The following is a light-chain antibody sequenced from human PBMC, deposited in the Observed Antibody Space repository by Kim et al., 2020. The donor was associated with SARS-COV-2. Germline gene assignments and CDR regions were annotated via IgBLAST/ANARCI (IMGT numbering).Light chain of an antibody. CDR2: ATS. CDR3: QQYDNSLFT. Sequence: SPGGRATLSCRASQSVSSSSLVWYQQKPGQAPRLLIYATSSRATGIPDRFSGSGSETDFTLTISRLEPEDFAVYYCQQYDNSLFTFGPGTKVDIK. CDR1: QSVSSSS. V-gene: IGKV3-20*01. J-gene: IGKJ3*01.